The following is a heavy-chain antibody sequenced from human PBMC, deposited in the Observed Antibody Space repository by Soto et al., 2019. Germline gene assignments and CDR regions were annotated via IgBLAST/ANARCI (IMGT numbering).Heavy chain of an antibody. CDR3: ARDSYDSSGYYYPTYYYYYYGMDV. D-gene: IGHD3-22*01. J-gene: IGHJ6*02. CDR1: GFTFSSYA. CDR2: ISYDGSNK. Sequence: GGSLRLSCAASGFTFSSYAMHWVRQAPGKGLEGVAVISYDGSNKYYADSVKGRFTISRDNSKNTLYLQMNSLRAEATAVFYFARDSYDSSGYYYPTYYYYYYGMDVWGQGTTVTVSS. V-gene: IGHV3-30-3*01.